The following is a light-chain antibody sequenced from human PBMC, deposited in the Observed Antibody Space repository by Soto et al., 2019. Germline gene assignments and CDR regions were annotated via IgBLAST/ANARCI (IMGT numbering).Light chain of an antibody. CDR3: AAWDDSLHGYV. V-gene: IGLV1-44*01. Sequence: SVLTQPPSASGAPGQRVTISCSGSISNIGANTVNWYQHLPGTAPNLLIYIDDQRPSGVPDRFSGSKSGTSASLAISGLQSEDEADYYCAAWDDSLHGYVFGTGTKLTVL. J-gene: IGLJ1*01. CDR1: ISNIGANT. CDR2: IDD.